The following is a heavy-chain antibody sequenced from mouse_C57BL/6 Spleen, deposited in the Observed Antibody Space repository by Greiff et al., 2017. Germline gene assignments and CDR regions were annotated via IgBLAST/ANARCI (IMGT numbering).Heavy chain of an antibody. V-gene: IGHV1-54*01. D-gene: IGHD1-1*01. CDR2: INPGSGGT. J-gene: IGHJ2*01. CDR3: ARGDYYYGSSPYYFDY. Sequence: VQLQQSGAELVRPGTSVKVSCKASGYAFTNYLIEWVKQRPGQGLEWIGVINPGSGGTNYNEKFKGKATLTADKSSSTAYMQLSSLTSEDSAVYFCARGDYYYGSSPYYFDYWGQGTTLTVSS. CDR1: GYAFTNYL.